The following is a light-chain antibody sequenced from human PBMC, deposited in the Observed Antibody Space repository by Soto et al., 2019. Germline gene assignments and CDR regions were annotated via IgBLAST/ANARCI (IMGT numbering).Light chain of an antibody. Sequence: EIVMTQSPATLSVSPGESATLSCRASQSISSELAWYQQKPGQAPRLLIYGASSRATGIPDRFSGSGSGTDFTLTISRLEPEDFAVYYCQQYGSSPLTFGGGTKVEIK. CDR1: QSISSE. CDR2: GAS. CDR3: QQYGSSPLT. V-gene: IGKV3-20*01. J-gene: IGKJ4*01.